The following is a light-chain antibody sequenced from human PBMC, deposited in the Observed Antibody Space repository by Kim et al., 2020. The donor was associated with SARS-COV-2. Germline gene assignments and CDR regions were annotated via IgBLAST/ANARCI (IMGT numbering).Light chain of an antibody. CDR1: SNDIGGYNS. CDR3: CSYAGSYTLV. J-gene: IGLJ3*02. Sequence: GQSVNSPCTGTSNDIGGYNSVSWFQQHPGKAPKLIIYDVRQRPSGVPDRFSGSKSGNTASLTISGLQAEDEADYYCCSYAGSYTLVFGGGTQLTVL. V-gene: IGLV2-11*01. CDR2: DVR.